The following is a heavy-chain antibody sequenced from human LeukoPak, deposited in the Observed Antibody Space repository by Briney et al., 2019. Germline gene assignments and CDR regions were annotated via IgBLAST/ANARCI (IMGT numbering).Heavy chain of an antibody. V-gene: IGHV3-33*01. D-gene: IGHD3-10*01. CDR3: ASDRYFGSDRFDI. CDR2: TWYDGSNN. Sequence: GGSLRLSCAASGFSFSEHGMHWVRQAPGKGPEWVTVTWYDGSNNHYVDSVKGRFTISRDNSKNTVLLEMNSLRAEDTAVYHCASDRYFGSDRFDIWGQGTMVIVSS. J-gene: IGHJ3*02. CDR1: GFSFSEHG.